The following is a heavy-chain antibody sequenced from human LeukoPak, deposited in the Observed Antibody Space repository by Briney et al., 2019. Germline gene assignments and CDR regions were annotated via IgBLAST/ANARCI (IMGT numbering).Heavy chain of an antibody. D-gene: IGHD3-10*01. Sequence: GGSLRLSCAASGVSVGTKYMNWVRQAPGKGLEWVAILYSGSDTYYSDSVKGRFTISRDDSKNTLSLQMTSLRAEDTAVYYCARVGDHYIWYFDLWGRGTLVTVSS. V-gene: IGHV3-53*01. CDR2: LYSGSDT. CDR1: GVSVGTKY. CDR3: ARVGDHYIWYFDL. J-gene: IGHJ2*01.